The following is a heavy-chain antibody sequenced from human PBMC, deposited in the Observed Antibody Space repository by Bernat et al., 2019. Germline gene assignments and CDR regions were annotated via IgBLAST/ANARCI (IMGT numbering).Heavy chain of an antibody. CDR2: IKQDGSEK. J-gene: IGHJ4*02. CDR1: GFTFSSYW. V-gene: IGHV3-7*03. Sequence: EVQLVESGGGLVQPGGSLRLSCAASGFTFSSYWMSWVRQAPGKGLEWVANIKQDGSEKYYVDSVKGRFTISEDNAKNSLYLQMNSLRAEDTAEYYCARDWSRSNRLGYWGQGTLVTVSS. CDR3: ARDWSRSNRLGY. D-gene: IGHD3-3*01.